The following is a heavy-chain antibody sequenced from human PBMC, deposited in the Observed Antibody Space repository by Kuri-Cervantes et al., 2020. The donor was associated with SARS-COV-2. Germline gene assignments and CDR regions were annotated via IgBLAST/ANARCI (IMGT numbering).Heavy chain of an antibody. D-gene: IGHD3-3*01. CDR2: ISAYNGNT. CDR3: ARTYLLEWTPGAPAHFDY. CDR1: GYTFTSYG. J-gene: IGHJ4*02. V-gene: IGHV1-18*01. Sequence: ASVKVSCKASGYTFTSYGISWARQAPGQGLEWMGWISAYNGNTNYAQKLQGRVTMTTDTSTSTAYMELRSLRSDDTAVYYCARTYLLEWTPGAPAHFDYWGQGTLVTVSS.